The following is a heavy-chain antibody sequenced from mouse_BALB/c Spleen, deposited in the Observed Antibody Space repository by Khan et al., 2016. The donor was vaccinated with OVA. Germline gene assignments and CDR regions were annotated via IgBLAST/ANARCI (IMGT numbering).Heavy chain of an antibody. CDR1: GYSITSDYA. Sequence: VQLKESGPGLLKPSQSLSLTCTVTGYSITSDYAWNWIRQFPGNKLDWMAYIGYSGSITYNPSLRSRISITRDTSKNQFFLQLNSVTTEDTATYYCASERLLLRYPDYFDYWGQGTTLTVSS. CDR2: IGYSGSI. V-gene: IGHV3-2*02. CDR3: ASERLLLRYPDYFDY. D-gene: IGHD1-1*01. J-gene: IGHJ2*01.